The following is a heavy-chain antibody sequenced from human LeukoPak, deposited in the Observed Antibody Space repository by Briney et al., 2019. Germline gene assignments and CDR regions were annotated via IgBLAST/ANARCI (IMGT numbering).Heavy chain of an antibody. V-gene: IGHV4-59*01. CDR2: IYYSGST. Sequence: SETLSLTCTVSGGSISSYYWSWIRQPPGKGLEWIGYIYYSGSTNYNPSLKSRVTISVDTSKNQFSLKLSSVTAADTAVYYSARAGSSWYIPPDYWGQGTLVTVSS. D-gene: IGHD6-13*01. CDR3: ARAGSSWYIPPDY. CDR1: GGSISSYY. J-gene: IGHJ4*02.